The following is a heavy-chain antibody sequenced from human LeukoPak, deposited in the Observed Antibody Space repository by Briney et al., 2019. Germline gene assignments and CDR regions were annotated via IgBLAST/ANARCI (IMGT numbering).Heavy chain of an antibody. V-gene: IGHV1-69*13. J-gene: IGHJ5*02. CDR1: GGTLNNYA. CDR3: AREVPTVLLPTAMMGWFDP. Sequence: SVKVSCKASGGTLNNYAITWVRQAPGQGLEWMGGIIPVFGTTNYAQKFQDRVTITADESTTTAYMELSSLRSEDTAVYYCAREVPTVLLPTAMMGWFDPWGQGTLVTVSS. D-gene: IGHD2-2*01. CDR2: IIPVFGTT.